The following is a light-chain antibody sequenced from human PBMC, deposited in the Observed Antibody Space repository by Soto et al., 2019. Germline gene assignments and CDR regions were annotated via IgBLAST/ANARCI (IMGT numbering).Light chain of an antibody. V-gene: IGLV2-14*01. CDR2: EVS. CDR3: SSYTSSSTLV. J-gene: IGLJ3*02. CDR1: SSDVGGYNY. Sequence: QSALTQPASVSGSPGQSITISCTGTSSDVGGYNYVSWYQQHPVKAPKLMIYEVSNRPSGVSNRFSGSKSGNTASLTISGIQAEDEADYYCSSYTSSSTLVFGGGTKLTVL.